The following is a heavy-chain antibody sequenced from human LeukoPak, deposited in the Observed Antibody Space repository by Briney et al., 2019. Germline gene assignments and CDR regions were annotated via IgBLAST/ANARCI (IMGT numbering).Heavy chain of an antibody. CDR3: AREIVGATPYFDY. CDR1: GFTFNAFE. D-gene: IGHD1-26*01. CDR2: ISTSSSII. V-gene: IGHV3-48*03. J-gene: IGHJ4*02. Sequence: GGSLRLSCAASGFTFNAFEMNWVRQAPGKGLEWVSYISTSSSIIYLADSVKGRFTVSRDNAKNSLYLQMDSLRAEDTAVYYCAREIVGATPYFDYWGRGTLVTVSS.